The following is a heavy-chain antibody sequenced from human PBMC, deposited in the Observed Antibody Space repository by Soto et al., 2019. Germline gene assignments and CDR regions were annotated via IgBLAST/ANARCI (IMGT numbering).Heavy chain of an antibody. V-gene: IGHV6-1*01. CDR2: TYYRSKWYN. D-gene: IGHD6-13*01. CDR1: GDSVSSNSAA. J-gene: IGHJ6*03. CDR3: ARDSSCWDGRWYYYMYF. Sequence: SQTLSLTCAISGDSVSSNSAAWNWIRQSPSRGLEWLGRTYYRSKWYNDYAVSVKSRITINPDTSKNQFSLQLNSVTPEDTAFYYCARDSSCWDGRWYYYMYFWSKGTTVTVSS.